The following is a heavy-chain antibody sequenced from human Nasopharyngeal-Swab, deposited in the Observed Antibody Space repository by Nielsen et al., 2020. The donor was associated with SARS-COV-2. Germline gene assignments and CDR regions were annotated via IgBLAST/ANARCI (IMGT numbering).Heavy chain of an antibody. CDR3: ASYGGNSAFHQFDY. CDR1: GGTFSSYA. Sequence: SVKVSCKASGGTFSSYAISWVRQDPGQGLEWMGGIIPIFGTANYAQKFQGRVTITADESTSTAYMELSSLRSEDTAVYYCASYGGNSAFHQFDYWGQGTLVTVSS. CDR2: IIPIFGTA. D-gene: IGHD4-23*01. V-gene: IGHV1-69*13. J-gene: IGHJ4*02.